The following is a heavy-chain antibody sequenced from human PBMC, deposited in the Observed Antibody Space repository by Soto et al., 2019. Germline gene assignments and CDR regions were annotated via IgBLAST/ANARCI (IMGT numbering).Heavy chain of an antibody. CDR3: ATPSGY. D-gene: IGHD3-10*01. J-gene: IGHJ4*02. CDR1: GYTFTSHY. CDR2: INPSAGSK. Sequence: ASVKASCKASGYTFTSHYMHWVRQAPGQGLEWMGLINPSAGSKSYAQSFQGRVNMTRDTSTSTVFMDLSSLRSEDTAIYYCATPSGYWGQGTLVAVSS. V-gene: IGHV1-46*01.